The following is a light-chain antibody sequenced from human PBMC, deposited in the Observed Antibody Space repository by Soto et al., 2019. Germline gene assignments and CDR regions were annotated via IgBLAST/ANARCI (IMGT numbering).Light chain of an antibody. V-gene: IGKV3D-20*02. J-gene: IGKJ4*01. Sequence: ETVFRDSSGTQSLSNGEGASLSCRASQTVKKNYLAWYQQRPGQAPRLLIYAASSRATGIPDRFSGSGSGTDFTLTISSLEPEDFAVYYCQQRSNWPPTFGGGTKVDIK. CDR1: QTVKKNY. CDR3: QQRSNWPPT. CDR2: AAS.